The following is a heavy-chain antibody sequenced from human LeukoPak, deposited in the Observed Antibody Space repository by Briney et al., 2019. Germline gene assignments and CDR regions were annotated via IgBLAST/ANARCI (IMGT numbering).Heavy chain of an antibody. V-gene: IGHV1-46*01. Sequence: ASVKVSCKASGYTFTSYYMHWVRQAPGQGLEWMGIINPSGGSTSYAQKFQGRVTMTRDMSTSTVYMELSSLRSEDTAVYYCAREHYGGNPGAAFDIWGQGTMVTVSS. D-gene: IGHD4-23*01. CDR2: INPSGGST. CDR1: GYTFTSYY. J-gene: IGHJ3*02. CDR3: AREHYGGNPGAAFDI.